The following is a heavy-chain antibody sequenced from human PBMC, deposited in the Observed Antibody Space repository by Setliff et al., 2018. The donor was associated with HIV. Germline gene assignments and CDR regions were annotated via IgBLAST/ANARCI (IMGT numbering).Heavy chain of an antibody. CDR2: IWSDGSNK. V-gene: IGHV3-33*06. D-gene: IGHD5-18*01. Sequence: PGGSLRLSCAASGFTFSSYGMHWVRQAPGKGLEWVAVIWSDGSNKYYADSVKGRFTISRDNSKNTLYLQMNSLRAEDTAVYYCAKESPRAGYSVFDDWGQGTLDTVSS. CDR1: GFTFSSYG. J-gene: IGHJ4*02. CDR3: AKESPRAGYSVFDD.